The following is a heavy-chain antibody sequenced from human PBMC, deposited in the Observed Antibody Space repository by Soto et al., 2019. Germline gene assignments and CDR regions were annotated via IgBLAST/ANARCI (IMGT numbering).Heavy chain of an antibody. D-gene: IGHD6-6*01. J-gene: IGHJ6*02. Sequence: ASVKVSCKASGGTFSSYAISWVRQAPGQGLEWMGGIIPIFGTANYAQKFQGRVTITADESTSTAYMELSSLRSEDTAVYYCAREGEYSSSSIYYGMDVWGQGTRVTVSS. CDR2: IIPIFGTA. CDR1: GGTFSSYA. CDR3: AREGEYSSSSIYYGMDV. V-gene: IGHV1-69*13.